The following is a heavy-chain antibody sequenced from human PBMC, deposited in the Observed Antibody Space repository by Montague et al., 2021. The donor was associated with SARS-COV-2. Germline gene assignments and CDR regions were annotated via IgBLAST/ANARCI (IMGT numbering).Heavy chain of an antibody. J-gene: IGHJ4*02. D-gene: IGHD3-22*01. V-gene: IGHV3-7*05. CDR2: IKQDGSQK. CDR1: GFTFSAFW. Sequence: SLRLSCAASGFTFSAFWMTWVRQAPGKGLEWVPNIKQDGSQKYYLESVKGRFTISRDNAQNSLHLQMNSLRLEDTAVYYCATELPGYYDDSGYYSAFDHWGQGTLVSVSS. CDR3: ATELPGYYDDSGYYSAFDH.